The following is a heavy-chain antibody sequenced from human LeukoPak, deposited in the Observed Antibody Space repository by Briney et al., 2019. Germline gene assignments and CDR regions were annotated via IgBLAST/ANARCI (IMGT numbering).Heavy chain of an antibody. CDR2: ISSSGRTR. J-gene: IGHJ4*02. CDR1: GFIFSDYY. CDR3: ARDLVGAIGTIDY. V-gene: IGHV3-11*04. Sequence: PGGSLRLSCAASGFIFSDYYISWIRQAPGKGLEWVSYISSSGRTRYYADSVKGRFTISRDNAKNSLYLQMNSLRAEDTAVYYCARDLVGAIGTIDYWGQGTLVTVSS. D-gene: IGHD1-26*01.